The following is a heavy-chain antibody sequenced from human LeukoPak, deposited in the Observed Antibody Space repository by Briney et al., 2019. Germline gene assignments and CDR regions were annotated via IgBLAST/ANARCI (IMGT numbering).Heavy chain of an antibody. J-gene: IGHJ6*03. V-gene: IGHV3-30*02. D-gene: IGHD3-3*01. CDR1: GFTFSSYG. Sequence: GGSLRLSCAASGFTFSSYGMHWVRQAPGKGLEWVAFIRYDGSNKYYADSVKGRFTISRDNSKNTLYLQMNSLRAEDTAVYYCAKDLAYYDFWSTMDVWGKGTTVTVSS. CDR2: IRYDGSNK. CDR3: AKDLAYYDFWSTMDV.